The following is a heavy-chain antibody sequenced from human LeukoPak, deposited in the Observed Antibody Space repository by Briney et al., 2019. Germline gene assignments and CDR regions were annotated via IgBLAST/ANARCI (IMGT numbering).Heavy chain of an antibody. D-gene: IGHD3-9*01. Sequence: ASVKVSCKASGGTLSSYAISWVRQAPGQGLEWMGGFDPEDGETIYAQKFQGRVTMTEDTSTDTAYMELSSLRSEDTAVYYCATDRPVLRYFDWLLLDVWGKGTTVTISS. CDR3: ATDRPVLRYFDWLLLDV. CDR2: FDPEDGET. J-gene: IGHJ6*04. CDR1: GGTLSSYA. V-gene: IGHV1-24*01.